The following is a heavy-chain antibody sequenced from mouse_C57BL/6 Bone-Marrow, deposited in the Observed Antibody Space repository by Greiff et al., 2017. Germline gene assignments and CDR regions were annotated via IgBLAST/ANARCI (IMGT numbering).Heavy chain of an antibody. Sequence: DVQLQESGAELVRPGASVKLSCTASGFNIKDDYMHWVKQRPEQGPEWIGWIDPENGDTEYASKFQGKATITADTSSNTAYLQLSSLTSEDTAVYYCTTGGSSYYWYFDVWGTGTTVTVSS. J-gene: IGHJ1*03. CDR2: IDPENGDT. D-gene: IGHD1-1*01. CDR3: TTGGSSYYWYFDV. V-gene: IGHV14-4*01. CDR1: GFNIKDDY.